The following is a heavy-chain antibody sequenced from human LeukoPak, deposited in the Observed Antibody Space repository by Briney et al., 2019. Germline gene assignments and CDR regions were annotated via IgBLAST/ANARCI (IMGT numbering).Heavy chain of an antibody. CDR2: INHSGST. D-gene: IGHD6-13*01. CDR3: ARGLSWYTYFDY. V-gene: IGHV4-34*01. Sequence: SETLSLTCAVYGGSFSGYYWSWIRQPPGKGLEWIGEINHSGSTNYNPSLKSRVTISVDTSKNQFSLKLSSVTAADTAVYYCARGLSWYTYFDYWGQGTLVTVSS. CDR1: GGSFSGYY. J-gene: IGHJ4*02.